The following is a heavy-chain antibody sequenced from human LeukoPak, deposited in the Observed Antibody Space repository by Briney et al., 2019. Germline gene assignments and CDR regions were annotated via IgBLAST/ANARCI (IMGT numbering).Heavy chain of an antibody. V-gene: IGHV1-24*01. Sequence: ASVKVSCKVSGYTLTELSMHWVRQAPGKGLEWMGGFDPEDGETIYAQKFQGRVTITRNTSISTAYMELSSLRSEDTAVYYCARGRYYAKGILNYWGQGTLVTVSS. CDR3: ARGRYYAKGILNY. D-gene: IGHD1-26*01. J-gene: IGHJ4*02. CDR1: GYTLTELS. CDR2: FDPEDGET.